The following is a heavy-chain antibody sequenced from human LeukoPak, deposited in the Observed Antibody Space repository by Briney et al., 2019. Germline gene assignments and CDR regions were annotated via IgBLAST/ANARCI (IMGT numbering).Heavy chain of an antibody. CDR2: ISVSGGGT. J-gene: IGHJ4*02. CDR3: AKRGVVTRVILVGFHKEAYYFDS. D-gene: IGHD3-22*01. V-gene: IGHV3-23*01. Sequence: GGSLGLSCAVSGITLSNYGMSWVRQAPGRGLEWVAGISVSGGGTKYADSVKGRFTISRDNPKNTLYLQMNSLRAEDTAVYFCAKRGVVTRVILVGFHKEAYYFDSWGQGALVTVSS. CDR1: GITLSNYG.